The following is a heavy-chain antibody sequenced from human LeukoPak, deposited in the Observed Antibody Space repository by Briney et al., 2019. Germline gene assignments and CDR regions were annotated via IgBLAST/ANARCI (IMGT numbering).Heavy chain of an antibody. CDR1: GYTFTGYY. CDR2: ISAYNGNT. D-gene: IGHD3-16*01. V-gene: IGHV1-18*04. J-gene: IGHJ4*02. Sequence: GASVKVSCKASGYTFTGYYMHWVRQAPGQGLEWMGWISAYNGNTNYAQKLQGRVTMTTDTSTSTAYMELRSLRSDDTAVYYCARVSVWGSRYMDDYWGQGTLVTVSS. CDR3: ARVSVWGSRYMDDY.